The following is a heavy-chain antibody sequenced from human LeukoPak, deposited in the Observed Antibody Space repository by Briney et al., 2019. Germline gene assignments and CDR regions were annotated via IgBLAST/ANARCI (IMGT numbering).Heavy chain of an antibody. Sequence: PGRSLRLSCAASGFTFDDYGMKWVRQAPGKGLEWVSGINWNGGSTAYADSVKGRFTISRDNAKNSLYLQMDSLRAEDTALYYCARGPSRLYSSEWSHVGYWGQGTLVTVSS. J-gene: IGHJ4*02. CDR1: GFTFDDYG. CDR2: INWNGGST. CDR3: ARGPSRLYSSEWSHVGY. D-gene: IGHD6-19*01. V-gene: IGHV3-20*04.